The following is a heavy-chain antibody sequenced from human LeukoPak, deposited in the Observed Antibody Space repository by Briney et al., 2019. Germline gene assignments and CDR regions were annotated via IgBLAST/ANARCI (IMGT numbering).Heavy chain of an antibody. CDR3: ARGDIAVAGTDF. Sequence: ASVKVSCKASGGTFISFAFTWVRQAPGQGLEWMGGIIPIFGTVNYAQKFQGRLTITADESTSAAYMELSSLRSEDTAVYYCARGDIAVAGTDFWGQGTLVTVSS. J-gene: IGHJ4*02. CDR1: GGTFISFA. V-gene: IGHV1-69*01. CDR2: IIPIFGTV. D-gene: IGHD6-19*01.